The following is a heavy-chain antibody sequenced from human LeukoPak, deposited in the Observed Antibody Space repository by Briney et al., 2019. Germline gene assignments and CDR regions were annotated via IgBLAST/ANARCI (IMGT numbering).Heavy chain of an antibody. D-gene: IGHD4-17*01. CDR1: GFTFSSYG. Sequence: PGGSLRLSCAASGFTFSSYGMHWVRQAPGKGQEWVAVIWYDGSNKYYADSVKGRFTISRDNSKNTLYLQMNSLRAEDTAVYYCAREPSTMTTRHYFDYWGQGTLVTVSS. V-gene: IGHV3-33*01. CDR3: AREPSTMTTRHYFDY. J-gene: IGHJ4*02. CDR2: IWYDGSNK.